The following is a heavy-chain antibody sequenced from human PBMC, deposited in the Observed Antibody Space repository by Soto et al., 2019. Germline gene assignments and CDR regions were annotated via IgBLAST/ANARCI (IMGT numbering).Heavy chain of an antibody. V-gene: IGHV1-69*14. CDR2: IIPLFGTT. Sequence: QVQLVQSGAEVKKPGSSVKVSCKASGDTFSGYSISWVRQAPGQGLEWMGGIIPLFGTTHYAQRFQGRVTITADKSASTAYIESSSLKSVDTAIYYCARDLGSGYAAGEYRGQGTLVSVSS. D-gene: IGHD5-12*01. CDR3: ARDLGSGYAAGEY. CDR1: GDTFSGYS. J-gene: IGHJ4*02.